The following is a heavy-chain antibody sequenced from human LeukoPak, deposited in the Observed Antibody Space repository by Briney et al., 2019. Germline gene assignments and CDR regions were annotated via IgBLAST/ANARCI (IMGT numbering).Heavy chain of an antibody. J-gene: IGHJ1*01. CDR2: MNPNSGNT. V-gene: IGHV1-8*01. D-gene: IGHD3-22*01. CDR1: GYTFTSYD. CDR3: AGGYYYDSSGCYYEDEYFQH. Sequence: ASVKVSCKASGYTFTSYDINWVRQATGQGLEWMGWMNPNSGNTGYAQKFQGRVTMTRNTSISTAYMELSSLRSEDTAVYYCAGGYYYDSSGCYYEDEYFQHWGQGTLVTVSS.